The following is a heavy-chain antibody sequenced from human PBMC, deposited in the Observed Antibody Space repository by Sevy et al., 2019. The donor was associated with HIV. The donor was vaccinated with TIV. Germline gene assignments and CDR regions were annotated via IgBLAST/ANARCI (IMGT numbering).Heavy chain of an antibody. Sequence: SETLSLTCTVSGGSISSSSYYWGWIRQPPGKGLEWIGSIYYSGSTYYNPSLKSRVTISVDTSKNQFSLKLSSVTAADTAMYYCARHVVVTATLDYWGQGTLVTVSS. CDR1: GGSISSSSYY. CDR2: IYYSGST. CDR3: ARHVVVTATLDY. V-gene: IGHV4-39*01. J-gene: IGHJ4*02. D-gene: IGHD2-21*02.